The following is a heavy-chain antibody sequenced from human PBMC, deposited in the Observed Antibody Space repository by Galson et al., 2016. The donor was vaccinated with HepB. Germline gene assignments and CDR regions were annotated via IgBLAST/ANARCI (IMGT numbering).Heavy chain of an antibody. Sequence: PALVKPTQTLTLTCTFSGFSLSTSAMCVNWIRQPPGKALEWLALIDWDDDKYYSTSLTTWLTISKDTSKNQVVLTMTNLDPVDTATYYCARGRLTRASWYYFDYWGQGIMVTVSS. J-gene: IGHJ4*02. CDR3: ARGRLTRASWYYFDY. CDR2: IDWDDDK. D-gene: IGHD6-13*01. CDR1: GFSLSTSAMC. V-gene: IGHV2-70*01.